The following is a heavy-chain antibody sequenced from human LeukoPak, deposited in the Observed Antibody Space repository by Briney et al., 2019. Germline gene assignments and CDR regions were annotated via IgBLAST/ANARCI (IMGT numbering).Heavy chain of an antibody. Sequence: GGSLRLSCAASGFTFSSYAMHWVRQAPGKGLEWVAYDGNNKYYADSVKGRFTTPRDNSENTLYLQMNSLRVEDTAVYYCARGQIVGATTRYFDYWGQGTLVTVSS. J-gene: IGHJ4*02. D-gene: IGHD1-26*01. CDR1: GFTFSSYA. V-gene: IGHV3-30*04. CDR2: YDGNNK. CDR3: ARGQIVGATTRYFDY.